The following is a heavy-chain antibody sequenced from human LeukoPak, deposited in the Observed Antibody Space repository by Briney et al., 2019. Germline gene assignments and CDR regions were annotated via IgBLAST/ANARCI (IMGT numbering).Heavy chain of an antibody. V-gene: IGHV1-2*02. Sequence: ASVKVSCKASGYTFTGYFMHWVRQAPGQGFEWMGWINPNSGGTNYAQKFQGRVTMTRDTSISTAYMELSRLRSDDTAVYYCASSIVYCSSTSCYFNWGQGTLVTVSS. CDR1: GYTFTGYF. CDR2: INPNSGGT. J-gene: IGHJ4*02. CDR3: ASSIVYCSSTSCYFN. D-gene: IGHD2-2*01.